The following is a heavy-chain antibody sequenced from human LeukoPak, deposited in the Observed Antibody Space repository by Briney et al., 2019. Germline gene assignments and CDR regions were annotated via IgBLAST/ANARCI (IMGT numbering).Heavy chain of an antibody. CDR2: IYYSGNT. V-gene: IGHV4-59*01. Sequence: SETLSPTCTVSGGSIRSYYWSWIRQPPGKGLEWIGYIYYSGNTNYNPSLKSRLTISIDTSKNQFSLKLSSVTAADTAVYYCARVYYSSSYHYWYFNLWGRGTLVTVSS. CDR1: GGSIRSYY. D-gene: IGHD6-13*01. J-gene: IGHJ2*01. CDR3: ARVYYSSSYHYWYFNL.